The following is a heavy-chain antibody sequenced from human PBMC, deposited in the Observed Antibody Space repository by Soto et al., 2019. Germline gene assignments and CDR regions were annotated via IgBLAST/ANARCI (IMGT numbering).Heavy chain of an antibody. CDR1: GGSVSGDKNY. V-gene: IGHV4-61*01. J-gene: IGHJ3*01. CDR3: ASSPRFAFDF. D-gene: IGHD3-16*01. CDR2: ISYSGAT. Sequence: QVQLQESGPGLVKPSETLSLICTVSGGSVSGDKNYWSWIRQSPGKGLEWIGYISYSGATNYSPSLKSRLTISVDWCKNQFDLKLSSVTASDTALYYCASSPRFAFDFWGQGTTVIVSS.